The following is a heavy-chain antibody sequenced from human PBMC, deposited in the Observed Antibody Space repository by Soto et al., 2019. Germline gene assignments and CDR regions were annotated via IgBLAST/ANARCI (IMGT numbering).Heavy chain of an antibody. D-gene: IGHD6-19*01. Sequence: QVQLQESGPGLVKPSQTLSLTCTVSGGSISSGGYYWSWIRQHPGKGLEWIGYIYYSGSTYYNPSLNSRFTLSLDTSKNQFSLKLGFVTAADTAVYYCARGGDSSGWYYFDYWGQGTLVTVSS. J-gene: IGHJ4*02. V-gene: IGHV4-31*03. CDR3: ARGGDSSGWYYFDY. CDR2: IYYSGST. CDR1: GGSISSGGYY.